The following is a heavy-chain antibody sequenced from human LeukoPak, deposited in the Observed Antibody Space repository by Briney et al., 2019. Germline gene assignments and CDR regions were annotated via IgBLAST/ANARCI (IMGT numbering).Heavy chain of an antibody. CDR2: IYYSGST. CDR3: ARVGGGYGDYLDY. CDR1: GGSIGSYY. J-gene: IGHJ4*02. D-gene: IGHD5-12*01. Sequence: PSETLSLTCTVSGGSIGSYYWSWIRQPPGKGLEWIGYIYYSGSTNYNPSLKSRVTISVDTSKNQFSLKLSSVTAADTAVYYCARVGGGYGDYLDYWGQGTLVTVSS. V-gene: IGHV4-59*08.